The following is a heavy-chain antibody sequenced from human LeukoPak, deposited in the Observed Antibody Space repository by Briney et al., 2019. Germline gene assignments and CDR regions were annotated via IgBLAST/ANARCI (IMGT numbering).Heavy chain of an antibody. CDR3: ASARGYKFDY. V-gene: IGHV4-39*07. CDR1: GVSISSSSYY. CDR2: ICYSGST. J-gene: IGHJ4*02. Sequence: SETLSLTCTVSGVSISSSSYYWGWIRQPPGKGLEWIGSICYSGSTYYNPSLKSRVTISVDTSKNQFSLKLSSVTAADTAVYYCASARGYKFDYWGQGTLVTVSS. D-gene: IGHD1-1*01.